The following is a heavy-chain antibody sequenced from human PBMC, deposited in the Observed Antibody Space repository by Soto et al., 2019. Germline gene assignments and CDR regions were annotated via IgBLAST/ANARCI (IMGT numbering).Heavy chain of an antibody. CDR3: ANLEGIVVVPAADIDKTFDY. D-gene: IGHD2-2*01. CDR1: GFTFSSYA. Sequence: GGSLRLSCAASGFTFSSYAMSWVRQAPGKGLEWVSAISGSGGSTYYADSVKGRFTISRDNSKNTLYLQMNSLRAEDTAVYYCANLEGIVVVPAADIDKTFDYWGQGTLVPVSS. CDR2: ISGSGGST. V-gene: IGHV3-23*01. J-gene: IGHJ4*02.